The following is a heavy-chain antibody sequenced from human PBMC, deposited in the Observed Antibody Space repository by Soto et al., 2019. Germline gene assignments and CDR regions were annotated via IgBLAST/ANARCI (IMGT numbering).Heavy chain of an antibody. CDR3: AREDWDYYDSSGYSNWFDP. D-gene: IGHD3-22*01. CDR1: GFTFSSYS. CDR2: ISSSSSTI. Sequence: EVQLVESGGGLVQPGGSLRLSCAASGFTFSSYSMNWVRQAPGKGLEWVSYISSSSSTIYYADSVKGRFTISRDNAKNSLYLQMNSLRDEDTAVYYCAREDWDYYDSSGYSNWFDPWGQGTLVTVSS. V-gene: IGHV3-48*02. J-gene: IGHJ5*02.